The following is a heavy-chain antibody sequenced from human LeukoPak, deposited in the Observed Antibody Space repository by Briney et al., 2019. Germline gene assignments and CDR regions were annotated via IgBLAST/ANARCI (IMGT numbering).Heavy chain of an antibody. CDR1: GFTFSNAW. V-gene: IGHV3-15*01. Sequence: KPGGSLRLSCAASGFTFSNAWMSWVRQAPGKGLEWVGRIKSKTDGWTTDYAAPVKGRFTISRDDSQNTLYRQMNSLKTEDTAVYYCTTVDIVVVPAAKYYYYYYMDVWGKGTTVTVPS. D-gene: IGHD2-2*01. J-gene: IGHJ6*03. CDR3: TTVDIVVVPAAKYYYYYYMDV. CDR2: IKSKTDGWTT.